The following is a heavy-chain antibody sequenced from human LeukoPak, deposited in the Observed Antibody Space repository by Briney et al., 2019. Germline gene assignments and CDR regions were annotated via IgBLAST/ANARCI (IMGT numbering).Heavy chain of an antibody. CDR2: IHHSGST. CDR3: ARDRTPRGGWFDP. CDR1: DGSFSVSDYY. Sequence: SETLSLTCGVYDGSFSVSDYYWSWIRQPPGKGLEWIGEIHHSGSTDYTPSLKSRVTISIDTSKDQFSLRLTSVTVADTAVYYCARDRTPRGGWFDPWGQGTLVTASA. D-gene: IGHD1-14*01. J-gene: IGHJ5*02. V-gene: IGHV4-34*01.